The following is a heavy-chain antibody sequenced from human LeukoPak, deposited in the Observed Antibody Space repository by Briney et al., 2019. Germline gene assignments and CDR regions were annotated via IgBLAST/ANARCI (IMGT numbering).Heavy chain of an antibody. J-gene: IGHJ4*02. V-gene: IGHV4-61*05. Sequence: SETLSLTCTVSGGSISSSSYYWSWIRQPPGKGLEWIGYIYYSGSTNYNPSLKSRVTISVDTSKNQFSLKLSSVTAADTAVYYCARGRASSSVNYWGQGTLVTVSS. CDR1: GGSISSSSYY. CDR3: ARGRASSSVNY. D-gene: IGHD6-6*01. CDR2: IYYSGST.